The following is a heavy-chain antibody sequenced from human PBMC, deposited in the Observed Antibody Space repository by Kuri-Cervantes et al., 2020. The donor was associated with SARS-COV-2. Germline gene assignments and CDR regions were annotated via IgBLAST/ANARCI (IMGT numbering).Heavy chain of an antibody. CDR2: INHSGST. V-gene: IGHV4-39*07. J-gene: IGHJ1*01. CDR3: ARGRPRSVVPAATQLNSEYFQH. Sequence: GSLRLSCTVSGGSISSSSYYWSWIRQPPGKGLEWIGEINHSGSTNYNPSLKSRVTISVDTSKNQFSLKLSSVTAADTAVYYCARGRPRSVVPAATQLNSEYFQHWGQGTLVTVSS. CDR1: GGSISSSSYY. D-gene: IGHD2-2*01.